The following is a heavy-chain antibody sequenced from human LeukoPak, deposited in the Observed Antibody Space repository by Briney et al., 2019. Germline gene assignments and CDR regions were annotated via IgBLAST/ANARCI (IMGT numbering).Heavy chain of an antibody. CDR2: VYYSGTT. CDR1: GGSITTTNYY. J-gene: IGHJ4*02. V-gene: IGHV4-39*01. Sequence: SETLSLTCTVSGGSITTTNYYWDWIRQPPGKGLEWIGNVYYSGTTNYNPSLESRVTISVDTSKSQFSLELSSVTAADTAVYYCASRDAGYCSRNSCGHIDYWGQGTLVTVSS. D-gene: IGHD2-2*01. CDR3: ASRDAGYCSRNSCGHIDY.